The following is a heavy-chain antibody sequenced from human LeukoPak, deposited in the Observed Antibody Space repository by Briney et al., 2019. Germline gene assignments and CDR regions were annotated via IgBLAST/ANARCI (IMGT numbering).Heavy chain of an antibody. CDR3: ARDLKGAIGYYDSSGYYPSGTFDI. D-gene: IGHD3-22*01. J-gene: IGHJ3*02. Sequence: GRSLRLSCAASGFTFSSYAIHWARQAPGKGLDWVAVISYDGSKKYYADSVKGRFTISRDNSKNTLYLQMNSLRAEDTAVYYCARDLKGAIGYYDSSGYYPSGTFDIWGQGTMVTVSS. V-gene: IGHV3-30*04. CDR2: ISYDGSKK. CDR1: GFTFSSYA.